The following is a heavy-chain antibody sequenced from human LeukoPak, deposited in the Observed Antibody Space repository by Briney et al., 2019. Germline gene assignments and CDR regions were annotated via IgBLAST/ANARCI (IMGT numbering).Heavy chain of an antibody. CDR1: GXSISSSSYY. CDR2: IYYSGST. J-gene: IGHJ2*01. Sequence: PSETLSLACTVSGXSISSSSYYWGWIRQPPGKGLEWIGSIYYSGSTYYSPSLKSRVTISVDTSKNQFSLKLSSVTAADTAVYYCAGDSSGYLRYFDLWGRGTLVTVSS. D-gene: IGHD3-22*01. CDR3: AGDSSGYLRYFDL. V-gene: IGHV4-39*07.